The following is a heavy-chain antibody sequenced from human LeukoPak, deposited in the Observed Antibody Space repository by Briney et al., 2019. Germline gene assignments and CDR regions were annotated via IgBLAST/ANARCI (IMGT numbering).Heavy chain of an antibody. Sequence: SQTLSLTCTVSGGXISSGDYYWSWLRQPPGKGLEWIGYIYYSGSTYYNPSLKSRVIISIDTSKNQFSLKLSSMTAADTAVYYCATNNYGPSRFDYWGQGTLVTVSS. D-gene: IGHD5-18*01. CDR2: IYYSGST. CDR1: GGXISSGDYY. CDR3: ATNNYGPSRFDY. V-gene: IGHV4-30-4*01. J-gene: IGHJ4*02.